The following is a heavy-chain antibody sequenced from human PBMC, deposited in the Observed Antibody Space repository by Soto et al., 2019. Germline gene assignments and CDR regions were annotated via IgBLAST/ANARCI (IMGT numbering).Heavy chain of an antibody. CDR1: GGSFSGYY. CDR3: GAQDYGAKGYYFES. J-gene: IGHJ4*02. V-gene: IGHV4-34*01. CDR2: INHSGST. D-gene: IGHD4-17*01. Sequence: NPSETLSLTCADYGGSFSGYYWSWIRQPPGKKQEWIGEINHSGSTNYSPSLKSRVTISVDSSKTQFSLKLNSVTTADTAVYYCGAQDYGAKGYYFESWGQGTLVTVSS.